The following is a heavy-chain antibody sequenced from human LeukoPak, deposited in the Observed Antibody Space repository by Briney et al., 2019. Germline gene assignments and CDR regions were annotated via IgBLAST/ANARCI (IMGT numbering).Heavy chain of an antibody. CDR3: ARRLGCSGGSCYFPYGMDV. V-gene: IGHV5-51*01. Sequence: GESLKISCKGSGYSFTTYWIGWVRQMPGKGLEWMGIIYPGDSDTRYSPSFQGQVTISADKSISTAYLQWSSLKASDTAMYYCARRLGCSGGSCYFPYGMDVWAQGTTVTVSS. D-gene: IGHD2-15*01. CDR2: IYPGDSDT. CDR1: GYSFTTYW. J-gene: IGHJ6*02.